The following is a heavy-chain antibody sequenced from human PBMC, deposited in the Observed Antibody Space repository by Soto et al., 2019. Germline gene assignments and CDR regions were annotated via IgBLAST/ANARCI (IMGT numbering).Heavy chain of an antibody. D-gene: IGHD3-22*01. V-gene: IGHV4-59*01. CDR3: ARAPLGGYFDY. Sequence: SETLSLTCTVSGGSISSYYWSWIRQPPGKGLEWIGYIYYSGSTNYNPSLKSRVTISVDTSKNQFSLKLSSVTAADTAVYYCARAPLGGYFDYWGQGTLVTVSS. J-gene: IGHJ4*02. CDR1: GGSISSYY. CDR2: IYYSGST.